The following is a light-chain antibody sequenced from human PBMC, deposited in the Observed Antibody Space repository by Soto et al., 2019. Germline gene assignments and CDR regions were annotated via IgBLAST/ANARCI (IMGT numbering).Light chain of an antibody. CDR2: AAS. CDR1: QSISSY. CDR3: QQSYSTPRT. V-gene: IGKV1-39*01. J-gene: IGKJ1*01. Sequence: DIQPTQSPSSLSASVGDRFTITCLASQSISSYLNWYQQKPGKAPKLLIYAASSLQSGVPSRFSGSGSGTDFTLTISSLQPEDFATYYCQQSYSTPRTFGQGTKVDIK.